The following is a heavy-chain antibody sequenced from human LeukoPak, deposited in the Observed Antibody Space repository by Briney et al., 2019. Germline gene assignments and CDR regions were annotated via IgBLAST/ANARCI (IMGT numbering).Heavy chain of an antibody. D-gene: IGHD3-22*01. CDR3: AREDYYDSGSNDY. J-gene: IGHJ4*02. CDR2: MNPNSGNT. V-gene: IGHV1-8*03. CDR1: GYTFTSYD. Sequence: ASVKVSCKASGYTFTSYDINWVRQATGQGLEWMGWMNPNSGNTAYAQNFQGRVTITRNTSLSTAYMELSSLRSEDTAVYYCAREDYYDSGSNDYWGQGTLVTVSS.